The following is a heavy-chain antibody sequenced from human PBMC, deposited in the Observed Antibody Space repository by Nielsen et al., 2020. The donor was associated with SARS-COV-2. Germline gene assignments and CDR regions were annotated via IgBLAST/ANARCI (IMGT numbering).Heavy chain of an antibody. J-gene: IGHJ4*02. CDR3: ARAAGIAVAHAYLFEY. CDR1: GGSFSGYY. D-gene: IGHD6-19*01. CDR2: INHSGST. V-gene: IGHV4-34*01. Sequence: SETLSLTCAVYGGSFSGYYWSWIRQPPGKGLEWIGEINHSGSTNYNPSLKSRVTISVDTSKNQFSLKLSSVTAADTAVYYCARAAGIAVAHAYLFEYWGQGTLVTVSS.